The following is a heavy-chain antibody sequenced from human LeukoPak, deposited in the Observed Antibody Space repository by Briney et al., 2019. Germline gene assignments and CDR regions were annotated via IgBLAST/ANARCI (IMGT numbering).Heavy chain of an antibody. Sequence: GGSLRLSCAASGFTFSSYWMSWVRQAPGKGLEWVANIKQDGSEKYYVDSVKGRFTISRDNAKNSLYLQMNSLRAEDTAVYYCARCRDGKYTYWFDPWGQGTLVTVSS. V-gene: IGHV3-7*01. CDR3: ARCRDGKYTYWFDP. D-gene: IGHD4-17*01. CDR2: IKQDGSEK. CDR1: GFTFSSYW. J-gene: IGHJ5*02.